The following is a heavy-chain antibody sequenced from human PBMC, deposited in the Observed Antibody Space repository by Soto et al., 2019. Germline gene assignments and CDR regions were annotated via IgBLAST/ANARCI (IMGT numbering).Heavy chain of an antibody. V-gene: IGHV3-74*01. CDR2: INSDGSST. J-gene: IGHJ3*02. D-gene: IGHD3-10*01. CDR3: ARAKDVLLWFGEAAPDAFDI. CDR1: GFTFSSYW. Sequence: GGSLRLSCAASGFTFSSYWMHWVRQAPGKGLVWVSRINSDGSSTSYADSVKGRFTISRDNAKNTLYLQMNSLRAEDTAVYYCARAKDVLLWFGEAAPDAFDIWGQGTMVTVSS.